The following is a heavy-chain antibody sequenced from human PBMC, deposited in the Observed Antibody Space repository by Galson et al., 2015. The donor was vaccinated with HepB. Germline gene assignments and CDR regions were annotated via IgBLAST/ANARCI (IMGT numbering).Heavy chain of an antibody. Sequence: SVKVSCKASGFTFTSSAVQWVRQARGQRLEWIGWIVVGSGNTNYAQKFQERVTITRDMSTSTAYMELSSLRSEDTAVYYCAADSGGRVPAALYYYYYMDVWGKGTTVTVSS. V-gene: IGHV1-58*01. D-gene: IGHD2-2*01. J-gene: IGHJ6*03. CDR2: IVVGSGNT. CDR1: GFTFTSSA. CDR3: AADSGGRVPAALYYYYYMDV.